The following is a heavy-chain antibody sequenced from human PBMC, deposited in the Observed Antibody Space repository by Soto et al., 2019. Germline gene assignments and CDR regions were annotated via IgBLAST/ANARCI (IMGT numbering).Heavy chain of an antibody. Sequence: GSLRLSCAASGFTFSSYAMSWVRQAPGKGLEWVSAISGSGGSTYYADSVKGRFTISRDNSKNTLYLQMNSLRAEDTAVYFCVKDDGGYPSTAPHWGQGTLVTVSS. D-gene: IGHD3-22*01. J-gene: IGHJ4*02. CDR3: VKDDGGYPSTAPH. CDR1: GFTFSSYA. V-gene: IGHV3-23*01. CDR2: ISGSGGST.